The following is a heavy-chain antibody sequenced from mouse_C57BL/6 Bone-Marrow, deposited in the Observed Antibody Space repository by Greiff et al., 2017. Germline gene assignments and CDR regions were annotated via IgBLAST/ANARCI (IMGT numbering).Heavy chain of an antibody. D-gene: IGHD2-5*01. Sequence: EVKLLESGGGLVKPGGSLKLSCAASGFTFSSYAMSWVRQTPEKRLEWVATISDGGGYTYYPDNVKGRFTISRDNAKNNQYLQMSHLKSEDTAMFYCARDRVDDSNYVCWDFDVWGTGTTVTVSS. CDR3: ARDRVDDSNYVCWDFDV. V-gene: IGHV5-4*01. CDR2: ISDGGGYT. CDR1: GFTFSSYA. J-gene: IGHJ1*03.